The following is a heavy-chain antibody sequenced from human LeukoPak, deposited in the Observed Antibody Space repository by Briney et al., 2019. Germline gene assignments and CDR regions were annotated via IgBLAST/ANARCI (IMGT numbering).Heavy chain of an antibody. J-gene: IGHJ4*02. Sequence: PGGSLRLSCAASGFTFSSYAMSWVRQAPGKGLEWVAVISYDGSNKYYADSVKGRFTISRDNSKNTLYLQMNSLRAEDTAVYYCARIPGDDYGDGRVDYWGQGTLVTVSS. CDR3: ARIPGDDYGDGRVDY. D-gene: IGHD4-17*01. CDR2: ISYDGSNK. V-gene: IGHV3-30*03. CDR1: GFTFSSYA.